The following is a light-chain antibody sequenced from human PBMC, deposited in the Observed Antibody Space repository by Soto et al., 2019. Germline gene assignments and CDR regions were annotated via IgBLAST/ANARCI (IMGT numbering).Light chain of an antibody. V-gene: IGKV3-15*01. Sequence: EIVLTQSPGTLSLSPWERATLSCRASQSVSSTLAWYQQKPGQAPRLLIYGASTRATGIPARFSGSGSGTEFNLTISSLQSEDFAVYYCQQRSNWPPRVTFGQGTRLEIK. CDR3: QQRSNWPPRVT. CDR2: GAS. J-gene: IGKJ5*01. CDR1: QSVSST.